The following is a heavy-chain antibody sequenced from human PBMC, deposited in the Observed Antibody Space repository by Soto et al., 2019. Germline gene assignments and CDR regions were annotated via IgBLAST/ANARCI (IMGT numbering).Heavy chain of an antibody. J-gene: IGHJ4*02. Sequence: SETLSLTCAVYGGSFSGYYWSWIRQPPGKGLEWIGEINHSGSTNYNPSLKSRVTISVDTSKNQFSLKLSSVTAADTAVYYCARTPKYYYDSSGYRRTWYFDYWGQGTLVTVSS. CDR2: INHSGST. V-gene: IGHV4-34*01. CDR3: ARTPKYYYDSSGYRRTWYFDY. D-gene: IGHD3-22*01. CDR1: GGSFSGYY.